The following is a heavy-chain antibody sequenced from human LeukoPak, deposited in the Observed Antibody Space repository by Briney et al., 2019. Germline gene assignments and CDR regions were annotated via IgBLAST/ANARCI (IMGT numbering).Heavy chain of an antibody. CDR2: IKQDGSEK. CDR1: GFTFSSYW. V-gene: IGHV3-7*01. J-gene: IGHJ4*02. Sequence: PGGSLRLSCAASGFTFSSYWMSWVRQAPGKGLDWVANIKQDGSEKYYVDSVKGRFTISRDNAKNSLYLQMNSLRAEDTAVYYCARGLGYCSSTSCWRAYYFDYWGQGTLVTVSS. D-gene: IGHD2-2*01. CDR3: ARGLGYCSSTSCWRAYYFDY.